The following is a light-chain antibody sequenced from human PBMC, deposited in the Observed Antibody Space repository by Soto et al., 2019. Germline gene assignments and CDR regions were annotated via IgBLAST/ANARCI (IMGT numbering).Light chain of an antibody. Sequence: QSALTQPASVSGSPGQSITISCTGTSSDVGSYNLVSWYQQHPVKAPKLMIYEVSKRPSGVSNRFSGSKSGNTASLTISGLQAEDEADYYCCSYAGSSTYVVFGGGTQLTVL. J-gene: IGLJ2*01. CDR2: EVS. CDR1: SSDVGSYNL. V-gene: IGLV2-23*02. CDR3: CSYAGSSTYVV.